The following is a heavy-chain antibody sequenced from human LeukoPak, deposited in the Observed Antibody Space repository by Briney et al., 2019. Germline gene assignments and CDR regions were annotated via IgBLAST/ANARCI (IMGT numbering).Heavy chain of an antibody. CDR3: ARPRTYYYDSSGYYSLDY. V-gene: IGHV1-18*01. CDR1: GGTFSSYA. CDR2: ISAYNGNT. Sequence: ASVKVSCKASGGTFSSYAISWVRQAPGQGLEWMGWISAYNGNTNYAQKLQGRVTMTTDTSTSTAYMELRSLRSDDTAVYYCARPRTYYYDSSGYYSLDYWGQGTLVTVSS. J-gene: IGHJ4*02. D-gene: IGHD3-22*01.